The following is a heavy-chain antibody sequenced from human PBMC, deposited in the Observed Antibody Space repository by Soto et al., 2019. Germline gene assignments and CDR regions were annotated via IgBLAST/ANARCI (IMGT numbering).Heavy chain of an antibody. Sequence: GVSVKVSCKASGYTFTSYGISWVRQAPGQGLEWMGWINGYNGNTNHAQKLQGRVTMSTDTSTSTAYMELRSLRSDDSAVYYCARRGDVPYYYYGRDVGGQGTTVTVSS. CDR2: INGYNGNT. CDR1: GYTFTSYG. D-gene: IGHD3-16*01. V-gene: IGHV1-18*01. CDR3: ARRGDVPYYYYGRDV. J-gene: IGHJ6*02.